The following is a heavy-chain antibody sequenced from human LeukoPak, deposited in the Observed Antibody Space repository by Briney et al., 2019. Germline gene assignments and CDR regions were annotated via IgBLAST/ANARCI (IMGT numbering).Heavy chain of an antibody. D-gene: IGHD3-9*01. CDR2: IYYSGST. J-gene: IGHJ4*02. Sequence: GSLRLSCAASGFTFSNYVMSWIRQPPGKGLEWIGYIYYSGSTNYNPSLKSRVTISVDTSKNQFSLKLSSVTAADTAVYYCARLGRYDILTGYSYYFDYWGQGTLVTVSS. CDR1: GFTFSNYV. CDR3: ARLGRYDILTGYSYYFDY. V-gene: IGHV4-59*01.